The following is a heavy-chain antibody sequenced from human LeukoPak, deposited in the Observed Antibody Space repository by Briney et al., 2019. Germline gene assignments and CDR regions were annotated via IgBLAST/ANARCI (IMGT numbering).Heavy chain of an antibody. D-gene: IGHD1-26*01. CDR1: GGSISSYY. V-gene: IGHV4-4*07. CDR3: ARGGATFDS. J-gene: IGHJ4*02. CDR2: IYTSGNA. Sequence: LETLSLTCTVSGGSISSYYWSWIRPPAGKGLEWIGRIYTSGNANYNPSLQSRVSLSVDTSKNHFSLRLSSVTAADTAVYYCARGGATFDSWGQGTLVTVSS.